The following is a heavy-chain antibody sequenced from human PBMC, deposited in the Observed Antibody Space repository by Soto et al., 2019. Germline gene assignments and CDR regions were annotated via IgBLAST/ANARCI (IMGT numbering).Heavy chain of an antibody. D-gene: IGHD2-15*01. CDR1: GFTVSSNY. CDR2: IKGGGTT. V-gene: IGHV3-66*01. Sequence: EVQLVESGGGLVQPGGSLRLSCAASGFTVSSNYMNWVRQAPGKGLEWVSLIKGGGTTYYSADSMGRFTIARDTSENTLHLQMNSRLVEDTAVDYCSRDDVLWDGGRCYGIPLDVWGQGTLVTVSS. J-gene: IGHJ6*02. CDR3: SRDDVLWDGGRCYGIPLDV.